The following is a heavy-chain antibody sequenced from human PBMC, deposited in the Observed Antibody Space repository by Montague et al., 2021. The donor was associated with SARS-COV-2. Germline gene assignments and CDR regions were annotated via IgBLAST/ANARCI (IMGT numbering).Heavy chain of an antibody. J-gene: IGHJ4*02. V-gene: IGHV4-34*01. CDR2: ITNIDTT. CDR3: ARCDPQTLTLIGLRGKSASDY. D-gene: IGHD4-23*01. CDR1: GGSVSGYN. Sequence: SETLSLTCAVSGGSVSGYNRTWICICHATGQERVAKITNIDTTNSNFNPSLRSRVTISVDTSKSQFSLKLSSVTAADTGVYYCARCDPQTLTLIGLRGKSASDYWGQGTLVTVSS.